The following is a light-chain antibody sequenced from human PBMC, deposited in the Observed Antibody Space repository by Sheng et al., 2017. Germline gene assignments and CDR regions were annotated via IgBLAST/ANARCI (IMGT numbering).Light chain of an antibody. Sequence: DIQMTQSPSTLSASVGDRVTITCRASQSISSWLAWYQQKPGKAPKLLIYKASSLESGVPSRFSGSGSGTDFTLTISSLQPDDFATYYCQHYNRYSWTFGQGTKVEV. CDR2: KAS. J-gene: IGKJ1*01. V-gene: IGKV1-5*03. CDR1: QSISSW. CDR3: QHYNRYSWT.